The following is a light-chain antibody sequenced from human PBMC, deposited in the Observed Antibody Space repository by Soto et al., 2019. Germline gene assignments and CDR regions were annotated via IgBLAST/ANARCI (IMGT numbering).Light chain of an antibody. CDR2: DAS. V-gene: IGKV3-11*01. CDR1: QSVSSY. CDR3: QQRSKWPPT. J-gene: IGKJ1*01. Sequence: EIVLTQSPATLSLSPGERATLSCRASQSVSSYLDWYQQKPGQAPRLLIYDASNRATGIPARFSGSGSGTDFTLTISNLEPEDFAVYYCQQRSKWPPTFGQGTKVEIK.